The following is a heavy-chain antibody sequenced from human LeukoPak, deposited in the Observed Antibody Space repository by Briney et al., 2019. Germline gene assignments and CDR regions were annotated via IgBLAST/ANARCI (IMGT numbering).Heavy chain of an antibody. CDR2: INPNSGGT. CDR1: GYTFTGYY. V-gene: IGHV1-2*02. Sequence: ASVKVSCKASGYTFTGYYMHWVRQAPGQGLEWMGWINPNSGGTNYAQKFQGRVTMTRDTSISTAYTELSRLRSDDTAVYYCARDHGSGSYYADYWGQGTLVTVSS. J-gene: IGHJ4*02. CDR3: ARDHGSGSYYADY. D-gene: IGHD3-10*01.